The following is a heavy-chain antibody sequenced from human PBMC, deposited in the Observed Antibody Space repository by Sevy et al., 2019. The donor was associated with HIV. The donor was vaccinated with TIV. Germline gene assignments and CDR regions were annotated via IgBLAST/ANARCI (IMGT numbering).Heavy chain of an antibody. CDR2: FDPEDGET. V-gene: IGHV1-24*01. D-gene: IGHD3-22*01. J-gene: IGHJ4*02. CDR3: ATTREYYEDSSGYLDF. Sequence: ASVKVSCKVSGKTLSELPMHWVRQAPGKRLEWMGRFDPEDGETIYAQKFQGRVTLTEDTSTDTAYMELRSLKSEDTAVYYCATTREYYEDSSGYLDFWGQGTLVTVSS. CDR1: GKTLSELP.